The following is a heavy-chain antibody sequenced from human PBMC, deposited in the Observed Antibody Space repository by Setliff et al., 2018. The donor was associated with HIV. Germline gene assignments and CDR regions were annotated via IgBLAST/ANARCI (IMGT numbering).Heavy chain of an antibody. CDR3: TPITGYYMDV. V-gene: IGHV3-73*01. Sequence: GGSLRLSCATSGFTFSDSAMHWVRQASGKGLEWVGRIRSIANSHATTYAASVKGRFTISRDDSKNTAFLQMNSLKTEDTAVYYCTPITGYYMDVWGKGTTVTVSS. CDR1: GFTFSDSA. J-gene: IGHJ6*03. CDR2: IRSIANSHAT. D-gene: IGHD1-20*01.